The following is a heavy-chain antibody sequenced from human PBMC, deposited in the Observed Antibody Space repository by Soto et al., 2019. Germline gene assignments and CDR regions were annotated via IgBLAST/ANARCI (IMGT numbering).Heavy chain of an antibody. V-gene: IGHV1-24*01. D-gene: IGHD3-10*01. CDR3: ATVGFGEFHSWFDP. Sequence: ASVKVSCKVSGYSLTELSMHWVRQAPGKGLEWMGGSDPEDGKTRYVHKFKGRVTMTEDTSTDTAYMELSSLRSEDTAVYYCATVGFGEFHSWFDPWGQGTLVTVSS. CDR1: GYSLTELS. J-gene: IGHJ5*02. CDR2: SDPEDGKT.